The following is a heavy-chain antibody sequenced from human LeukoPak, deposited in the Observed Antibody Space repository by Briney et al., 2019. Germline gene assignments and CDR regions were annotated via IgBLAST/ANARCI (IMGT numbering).Heavy chain of an antibody. CDR3: ARGLDSSGYYYVDY. J-gene: IGHJ4*02. CDR2: INHSGST. D-gene: IGHD3-22*01. Sequence: SETLSLTCAVYGGSFSGHYWSWIRQPPGKGLEWIGEINHSGSTNYNPSLKSRVTISVDTSKNQFSLKLSSVTAADTAVYYCARGLDSSGYYYVDYWGQGTLVTVSS. CDR1: GGSFSGHY. V-gene: IGHV4-34*01.